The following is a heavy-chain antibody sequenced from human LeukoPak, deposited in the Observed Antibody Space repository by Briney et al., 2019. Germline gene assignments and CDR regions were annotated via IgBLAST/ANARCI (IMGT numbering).Heavy chain of an antibody. D-gene: IGHD6-19*01. J-gene: IGHJ4*02. CDR1: GGSISSSSYY. CDR2: IYYSGST. Sequence: SETLSLTCTVSGGSISSSSYYWAWIRQPPGKGLEWIGSIYYSGSTYYNPSLKSRVTISVDTSKNQFSLKLSSVTAADTAVYYCARHVTKAVAGTLFDYWGQGTLVTVSS. CDR3: ARHVTKAVAGTLFDY. V-gene: IGHV4-39*01.